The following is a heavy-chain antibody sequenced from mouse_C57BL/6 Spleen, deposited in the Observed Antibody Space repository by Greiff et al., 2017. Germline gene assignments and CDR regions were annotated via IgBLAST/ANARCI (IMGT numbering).Heavy chain of an antibody. V-gene: IGHV1-80*01. D-gene: IGHD4-1*01. CDR2: IYPGDGDT. J-gene: IGHJ4*01. CDR3: ALTGTDYYAMDY. CDR1: GYAFSSYW. Sequence: VHLVESGAELVKPGASVKISCKASGYAFSSYWMNWVKQRPGKGLEWIGQIYPGDGDTNYNGKFKGKATLTADKSSSTAYMQLSSLTSEDSAVYFCALTGTDYYAMDYWGQGTSVTVSS.